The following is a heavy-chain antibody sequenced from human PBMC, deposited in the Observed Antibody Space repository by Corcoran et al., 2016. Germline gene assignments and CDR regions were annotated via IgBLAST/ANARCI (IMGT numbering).Heavy chain of an antibody. Sequence: EVQLVQSGAEVKKPGESLKISCKGSGYSFPTYWIGWVRQMPGKGLEWMGLIYPGDSDTRYSPSFQGQVTISADKSISTAYLQWSSLRASDTAIYYCARREYNYGYYYLDYWGQGTLVTVSS. J-gene: IGHJ4*02. CDR1: GYSFPTYW. D-gene: IGHD5-18*01. V-gene: IGHV5-51*01. CDR3: ARREYNYGYYYLDY. CDR2: IYPGDSDT.